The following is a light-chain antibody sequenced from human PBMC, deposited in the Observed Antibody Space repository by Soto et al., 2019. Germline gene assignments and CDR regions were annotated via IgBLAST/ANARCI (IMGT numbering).Light chain of an antibody. CDR2: DVS. Sequence: QAALTQPTSVSGARGQSITISCTGTISDVGSCNYVSWYQQYPGKAPKLMIYDVSTRPSGVSDRFSGSKSGNTASLTISGLRAEDEADYYCGSYTTSSNYVFGTGTKVTVL. CDR3: GSYTTSSNYV. V-gene: IGLV2-14*03. J-gene: IGLJ1*01. CDR1: ISDVGSCNY.